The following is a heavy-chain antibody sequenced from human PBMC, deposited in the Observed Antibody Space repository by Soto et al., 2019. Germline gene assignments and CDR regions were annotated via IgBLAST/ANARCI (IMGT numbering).Heavy chain of an antibody. CDR2: IWDDGSNK. J-gene: IGHJ3*02. CDR3: AKHAEVSAFDI. CDR1: GFTFSSYA. V-gene: IGHV3-30*18. Sequence: QVQLVESGGGVVQPGRSLRLSCVASGFTFSSYAMHWVRQAPGKGLEWVAVIWDDGSNKYYADSVKGRLTISRDNSKNTLYLQMNSLRGEDTGVYYCAKHAEVSAFDIWGLGPMVTVSS.